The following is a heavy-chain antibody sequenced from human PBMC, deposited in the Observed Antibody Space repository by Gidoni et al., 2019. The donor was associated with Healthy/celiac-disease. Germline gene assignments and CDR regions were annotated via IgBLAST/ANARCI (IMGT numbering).Heavy chain of an antibody. Sequence: EVQLVESGGGLVQPGGSLRLPCAVSGFTFSSYAMSWVRQAPGKGLEWVSAISGSGGSTYYADSVKGRFTISRDNSKNTLYLQMNSLRAEDTAVYYCAKGYGSGSYYLDYWGQGTLVTVSS. CDR2: ISGSGGST. J-gene: IGHJ4*02. V-gene: IGHV3-23*04. D-gene: IGHD3-10*01. CDR3: AKGYGSGSYYLDY. CDR1: GFTFSSYA.